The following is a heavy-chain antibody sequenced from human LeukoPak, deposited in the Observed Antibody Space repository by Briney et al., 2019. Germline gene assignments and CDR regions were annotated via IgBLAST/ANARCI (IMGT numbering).Heavy chain of an antibody. J-gene: IGHJ6*02. V-gene: IGHV1-8*01. D-gene: IGHD4-11*01. CDR3: ARGRLQDYYYYYGMDV. CDR1: GYTFTSYD. CDR2: MNPNSGNT. Sequence: GASVKVSCKASGYTFTSYDINWVRQATGQGLEWMGWMNPNSGNTGYAQKFQGRVTMTRNTSVSTAYMELSSLRSEDTAVYYCARGRLQDYYYYYGMDVWGQGTTVTVSS.